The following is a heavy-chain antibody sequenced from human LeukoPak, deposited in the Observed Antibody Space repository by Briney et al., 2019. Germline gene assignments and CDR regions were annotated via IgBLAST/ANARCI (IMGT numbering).Heavy chain of an antibody. CDR3: ASGFSGSSFLDAFDV. D-gene: IGHD6-6*01. CDR1: GYTFTGYY. J-gene: IGHJ3*01. V-gene: IGHV1-2*02. Sequence: ASVKVSCKASGYTFTGYYMHWVRPAPGQGLEWMGWINPNSGGTNYAQKFQGRVTMTRDTSISTAYMELSRLRSDDTAVYYCASGFSGSSFLDAFDVWGQGTTVTVSS. CDR2: INPNSGGT.